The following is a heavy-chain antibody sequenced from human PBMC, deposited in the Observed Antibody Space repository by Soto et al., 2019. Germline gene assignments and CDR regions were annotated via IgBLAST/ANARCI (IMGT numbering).Heavy chain of an antibody. CDR2: IFSNDEK. V-gene: IGHV2-26*01. CDR3: ARLPWDDTLDAFDI. CDR1: GFSLSNARMG. D-gene: IGHD3-22*01. Sequence: QVTLKESGPVLVKPTETLTLTCTVSGFSLSNARMGVSWIRQPPVKALEWLAHIFSNDEKSYSTSLKSRLTISKDTSKSQVVLTMTNMDAVDTAPYYCARLPWDDTLDAFDIWGQGTMVTVSS. J-gene: IGHJ3*02.